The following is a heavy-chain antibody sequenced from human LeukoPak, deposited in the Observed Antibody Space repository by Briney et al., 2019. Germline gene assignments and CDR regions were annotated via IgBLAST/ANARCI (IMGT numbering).Heavy chain of an antibody. CDR1: GGSISSYY. V-gene: IGHV4-59*01. J-gene: IGHJ4*02. CDR3: ARGWVDY. D-gene: IGHD6-13*01. CDR2: IYYSGST. Sequence: SETLSHTCTVSGGSISSYYWSWIRQPPGKGLEWIGYIYYSGSTNYNPSLKSRVTISVDTSKNQFSLKLSSVTAADTAVYYCARGWVDYWGQGTLVTVSS.